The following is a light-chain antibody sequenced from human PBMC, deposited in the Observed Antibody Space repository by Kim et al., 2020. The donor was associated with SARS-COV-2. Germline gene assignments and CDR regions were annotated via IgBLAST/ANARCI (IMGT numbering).Light chain of an antibody. Sequence: GHAIPISCTGTSSDIGGYKYVSWYQQYPGKAPKLMIYDVTDRPSGVSNRFSGSKSANTASLTISGLRADDEATYYCSSYTDDNTVIFGGGTQLTVL. CDR3: SSYTDDNTVI. J-gene: IGLJ2*01. V-gene: IGLV2-14*03. CDR1: SSDIGGYKY. CDR2: DVT.